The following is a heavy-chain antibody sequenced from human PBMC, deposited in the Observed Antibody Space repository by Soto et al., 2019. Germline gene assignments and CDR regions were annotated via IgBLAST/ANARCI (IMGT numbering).Heavy chain of an antibody. CDR3: ASRRSDILTASPGTIDY. J-gene: IGHJ4*02. CDR2: IFPGDSDT. CDR1: GYSFSTYW. V-gene: IGHV5-51*01. Sequence: GESLKISCWGSGYSFSTYWIGWVRQMPGKGLEWMGIIFPGDSDTRYSPSFQGQVTISADKSISTAYLQWSSLKASDTAMYYCASRRSDILTASPGTIDYWGQGTLVTVSS. D-gene: IGHD3-9*01.